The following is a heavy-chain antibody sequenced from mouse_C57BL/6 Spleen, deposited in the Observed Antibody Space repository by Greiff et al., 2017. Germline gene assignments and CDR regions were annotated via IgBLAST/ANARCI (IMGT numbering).Heavy chain of an antibody. D-gene: IGHD2-3*01. V-gene: IGHV1-15*01. J-gene: IGHJ3*01. CDR2: IDPETGGT. CDR1: GYTFTDYE. Sequence: VQLQQSGAELVRPGASVTLSCKASGYTFTDYEMHWVKQTPVHGLEWIGAIDPETGGTAYNQKFKGKAILTADKSSSTAYMELRSLTSEDSAVYYCTSYERFAYWGRGTLVTVSA. CDR3: TSYERFAY.